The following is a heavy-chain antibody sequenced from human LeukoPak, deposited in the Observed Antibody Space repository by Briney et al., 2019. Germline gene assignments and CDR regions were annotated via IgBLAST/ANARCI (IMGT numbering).Heavy chain of an antibody. Sequence: SVKVSCQASGGTFSSYAISSVRQAPGQGLEWMGRIIPILGIANYAQKFQGRVTITADKPTSTAYMELSSLRSEDRAVYYCARSRARGSSVYYPFDYWAQGTLVSVFS. V-gene: IGHV1-69*04. D-gene: IGHD3-22*01. CDR2: IIPILGIA. CDR3: ARSRARGSSVYYPFDY. CDR1: GGTFSSYA. J-gene: IGHJ4*02.